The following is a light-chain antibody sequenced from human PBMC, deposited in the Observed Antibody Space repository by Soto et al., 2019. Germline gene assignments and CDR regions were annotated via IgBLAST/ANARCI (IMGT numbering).Light chain of an antibody. J-gene: IGLJ1*01. CDR1: SSDVGSYNR. V-gene: IGLV2-18*02. CDR3: NSYTSSSTYV. CDR2: EVS. Sequence: QSALTQHPSVSGSPGQSVTISCTGTSSDVGSYNRVSWYQQPPGTAPKLMIYEVSNRPSGVPDRFSGSKSGNTASLTISGLQAEDEADYYCNSYTSSSTYVFGTGTKLTVL.